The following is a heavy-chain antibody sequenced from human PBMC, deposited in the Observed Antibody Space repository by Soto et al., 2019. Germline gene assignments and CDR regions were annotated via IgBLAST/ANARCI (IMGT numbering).Heavy chain of an antibody. CDR1: GFTFSSYS. D-gene: IGHD3-3*01. Sequence: GGSLRLSCAASGFTFSSYSMNWVRQAPGKGLEWVSYISSSSSTIYYADSVKGRFTISRDNAKNSLYLQMNSLRDEDTAVYYCARDRARHYDFWSGYLPTFDYWGQGTLVTVSS. CDR3: ARDRARHYDFWSGYLPTFDY. CDR2: ISSSSSTI. V-gene: IGHV3-48*02. J-gene: IGHJ4*02.